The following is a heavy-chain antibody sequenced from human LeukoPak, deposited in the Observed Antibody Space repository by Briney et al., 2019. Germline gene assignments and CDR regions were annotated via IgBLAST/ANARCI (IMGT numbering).Heavy chain of an antibody. J-gene: IGHJ4*02. CDR1: GYSIANGYH. CDR3: ARSEINDYMRF. Sequence: LETLSLTCSVSGYSIANGYHWAWVRQPPGKRLEWLGSIYQSGSTYDNLSLKSRLTMSVDTSKNQFSLTMRAVTAADTALYYCARSEINDYMRFWGQGILVTVSS. V-gene: IGHV4-38-2*01. D-gene: IGHD4-11*01. CDR2: IYQSGST.